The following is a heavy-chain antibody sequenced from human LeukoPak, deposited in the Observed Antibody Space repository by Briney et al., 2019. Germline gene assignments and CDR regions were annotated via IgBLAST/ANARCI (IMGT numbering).Heavy chain of an antibody. D-gene: IGHD1-26*01. CDR3: ARSGSYYHYYYMDV. CDR2: IIPIFGTA. Sequence: GASVKVSCKASGGTFSSYAISWVRQAPGQGLEWMGGIIPIFGTANYAQKFQGRATITADKSTSTAYMELSSLRSEDTAVYYCARSGSYYHYYYMDVWGKGTTVTVSS. V-gene: IGHV1-69*06. CDR1: GGTFSSYA. J-gene: IGHJ6*03.